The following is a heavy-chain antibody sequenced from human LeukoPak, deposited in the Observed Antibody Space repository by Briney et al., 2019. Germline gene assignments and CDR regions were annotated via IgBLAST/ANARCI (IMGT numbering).Heavy chain of an antibody. D-gene: IGHD5-12*01. CDR1: GYSISSGYY. V-gene: IGHV4-38-2*02. Sequence: RTSETLSLTCTVSGYSISSGYYWGWIRQPPGKGLEWIGSIYHSGSTNYNPSLKSRVTISVDTSKNQFSLKLSSVTAADTAVYYCARLEGRYSGYGRDAFDIWGQGTMVTVSS. J-gene: IGHJ3*02. CDR2: IYHSGST. CDR3: ARLEGRYSGYGRDAFDI.